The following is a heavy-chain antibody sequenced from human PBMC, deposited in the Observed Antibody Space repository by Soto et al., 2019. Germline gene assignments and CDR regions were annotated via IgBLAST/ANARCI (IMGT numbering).Heavy chain of an antibody. V-gene: IGHV1-8*01. J-gene: IGHJ6*02. Sequence: QVQLVQSGAEVKKPGASVKVSCKASGYTFTSYDINWVRQATGQGLEWMGWMNPNSGNTGYAQKFQGRVTMTRNTSISTAYMELSSLRSEDTAVYYCAREKRDYPYYYDSAGMDVWGQGTTVTVSS. CDR2: MNPNSGNT. CDR1: GYTFTSYD. D-gene: IGHD4-17*01. CDR3: AREKRDYPYYYDSAGMDV.